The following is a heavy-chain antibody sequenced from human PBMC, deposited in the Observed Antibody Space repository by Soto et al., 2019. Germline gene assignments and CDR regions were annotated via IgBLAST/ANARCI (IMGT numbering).Heavy chain of an antibody. CDR2: IDDDGSST. CDR3: ARRLELPLGASQYYYGMDI. D-gene: IGHD1-7*01. Sequence: PGGSLRLSCAASGFDFSTNWMHWVRQVPGKGLEWVSRIDDDGSSTRYADSVKGRFTISRDNAKNIVYLEMNSLRSEDTAVYYCARRLELPLGASQYYYGMDIWGQGTTVTVSS. CDR1: GFDFSTNW. V-gene: IGHV3-74*01. J-gene: IGHJ6*02.